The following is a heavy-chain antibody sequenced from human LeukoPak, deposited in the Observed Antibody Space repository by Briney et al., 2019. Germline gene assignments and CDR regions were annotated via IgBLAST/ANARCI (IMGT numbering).Heavy chain of an antibody. D-gene: IGHD6-19*01. Sequence: GGSLRLPCAASGFTVSSNSMSWVRQAPGKGLEWVSVIYSGGSTYYADSVKGRFIISRDNSKNTLYLQMNSLRAEDTAVYYCAKTAVAGTVQEFDYWGQGTLVTVSS. CDR2: IYSGGST. J-gene: IGHJ4*02. V-gene: IGHV3-53*01. CDR1: GFTVSSNS. CDR3: AKTAVAGTVQEFDY.